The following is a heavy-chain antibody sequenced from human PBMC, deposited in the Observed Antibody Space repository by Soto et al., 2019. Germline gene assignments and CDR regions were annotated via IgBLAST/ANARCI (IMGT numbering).Heavy chain of an antibody. CDR3: ARDPLIFGVDDGTHYYYYGMDV. CDR1: GGSISSGGYY. Sequence: KTSETLSLTCTVSGGSISSGGYYWSWIRQHPGKGLEWIGYIYYSGSTYYNPSLKSRVTISVDTSKNQFSLKLSSVTAADTAVYYCARDPLIFGVDDGTHYYYYGMDVWGQGTTVTV. V-gene: IGHV4-31*03. D-gene: IGHD3-3*01. J-gene: IGHJ6*02. CDR2: IYYSGST.